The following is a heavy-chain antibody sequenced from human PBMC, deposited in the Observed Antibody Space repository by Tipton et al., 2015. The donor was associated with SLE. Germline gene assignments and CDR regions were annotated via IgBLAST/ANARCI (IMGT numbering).Heavy chain of an antibody. CDR1: GGSISSSNW. CDR3: ARDSGERWLQYYFDY. Sequence: TLSLTCAVSGGSISSSNWWSWVRQPPGKGLEWIGEIYHSGSTNYNPSLKSRVTISVDKSKNQFSLKLSSVTAADTAVYYCARDSGERWLQYYFDYWGQGTLVTVSS. D-gene: IGHD5-24*01. CDR2: IYHSGST. V-gene: IGHV4-4*02. J-gene: IGHJ4*02.